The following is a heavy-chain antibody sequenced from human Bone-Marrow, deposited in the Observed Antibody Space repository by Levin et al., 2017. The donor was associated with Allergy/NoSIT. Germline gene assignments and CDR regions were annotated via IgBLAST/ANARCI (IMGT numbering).Heavy chain of an antibody. D-gene: IGHD6-13*01. CDR3: ASSGIAAAGSWFDP. CDR2: TYYRSKWYN. CDR1: GDSVSSNSAA. V-gene: IGHV6-1*01. J-gene: IGHJ5*02. Sequence: PSETLSLTCAISGDSVSSNSAAWNWIRQSPSRGLEWLGRTYYRSKWYNDYAVSVKSRITINPDTSKNQFSLQLNSVTPEDTAVYYCASSGIAAAGSWFDPWGQGTLVTVSS.